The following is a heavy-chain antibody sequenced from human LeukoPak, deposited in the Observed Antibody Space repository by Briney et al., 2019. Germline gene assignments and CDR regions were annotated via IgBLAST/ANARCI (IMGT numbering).Heavy chain of an antibody. Sequence: SETLSLTCTVSGGSISSYYWSWIRQPPGKGLEWIGYISYSGSTNYNPPLKSRVTISVDTSKTQFSLKLTSVTAADTAVYYCAKGYSSGWDWFDPWGQGTLVTVSS. CDR3: AKGYSSGWDWFDP. CDR1: GGSISSYY. J-gene: IGHJ5*02. D-gene: IGHD6-19*01. V-gene: IGHV4-59*08. CDR2: ISYSGST.